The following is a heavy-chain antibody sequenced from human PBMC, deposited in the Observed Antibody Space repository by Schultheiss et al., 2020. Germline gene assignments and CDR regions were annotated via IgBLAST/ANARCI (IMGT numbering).Heavy chain of an antibody. V-gene: IGHV3-11*05. J-gene: IGHJ4*02. CDR1: GFTFSDYY. Sequence: GGSLRLSCAASGFTFSDYYMSWIRQAPGKGLEWVSYISSSSSYTNYADSVKGRFTISRDNAKNSLYLQMNSLRAEDTAVYYCARVSEENIVATTFDYWGQGTLVTVAS. CDR3: ARVSEENIVATTFDY. CDR2: ISSSSSYT. D-gene: IGHD5-12*01.